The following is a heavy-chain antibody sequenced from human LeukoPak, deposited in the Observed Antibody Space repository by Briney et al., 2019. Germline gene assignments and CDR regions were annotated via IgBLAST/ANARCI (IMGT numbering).Heavy chain of an antibody. V-gene: IGHV1-46*01. CDR3: ASNSGYSSSWYASYYYYGMDV. J-gene: IGHJ6*02. CDR2: INPSGGSA. Sequence: ASVKVSCKASGYTFSIYNMHWVRQAPGQGLEWMGIINPSGGSASDAQKFQGRVTMTRNTSISTAYMELSSLRSEDTAVYYCASNSGYSSSWYASYYYYGMDVWGQGTTVTVSS. CDR1: GYTFSIYN. D-gene: IGHD6-13*01.